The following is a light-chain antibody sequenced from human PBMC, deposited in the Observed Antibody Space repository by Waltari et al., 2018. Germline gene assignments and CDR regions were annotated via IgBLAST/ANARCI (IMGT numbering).Light chain of an antibody. V-gene: IGKV2-24*01. J-gene: IGKJ1*01. CDR2: KIS. Sequence: DVVMTQTPLSSPVSLGQPASIFCRSSQSLVHRDGSTYFIWLQQRPGQPPRLLIYKISNRVSGVPDRFSGSGAETDFTLTISRVEPEDVGIYYCMQSTHLPWTFGEGTKVEIK. CDR3: MQSTHLPWT. CDR1: QSLVHRDGSTY.